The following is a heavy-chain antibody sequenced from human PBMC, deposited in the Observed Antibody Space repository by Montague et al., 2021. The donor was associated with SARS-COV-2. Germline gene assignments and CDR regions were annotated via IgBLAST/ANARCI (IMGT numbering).Heavy chain of an antibody. Sequence: SETLSLTCTVSGGSISSYNGSWIRQPPGKGLECIGYIYYSGNTNYNPSLKSRVTISVDASKSQFSLKLSSVTAADTAVYYCAGLQGDGSLYGMDVWGQGTTVTVSS. CDR1: GGSISSYN. J-gene: IGHJ6*02. CDR3: AGLQGDGSLYGMDV. D-gene: IGHD5-24*01. V-gene: IGHV4-59*01. CDR2: IYYSGNT.